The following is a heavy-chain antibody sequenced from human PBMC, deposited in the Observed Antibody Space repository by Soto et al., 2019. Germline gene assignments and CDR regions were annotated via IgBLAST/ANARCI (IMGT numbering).Heavy chain of an antibody. CDR2: ISSSSSTM. CDR3: GRADSGYAHGYYYYGIDV. D-gene: IGHD5-12*01. CDR1: GFTFSSYS. Sequence: EVQLVESGGGLVQPGGSLRLSCAASGFTFSSYSMNWFRQATGKGLEWVSYISSSSSTMYYADSVECRFTISKDNAKKSLYLQMNSRRAEDTAVYYCGRADSGYAHGYYYYGIDVWGQGSKVPVSS. J-gene: IGHJ6*02. V-gene: IGHV3-48*01.